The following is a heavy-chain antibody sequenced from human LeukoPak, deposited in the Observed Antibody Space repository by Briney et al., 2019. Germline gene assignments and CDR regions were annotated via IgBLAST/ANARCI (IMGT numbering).Heavy chain of an antibody. CDR1: GASITSGDYH. CDR3: ARVHTSGSYSSSWYSARTVEYFQH. CDR2: IYYSGTT. Sequence: SETLSLTCTVSGASITSGDYHWGWIRQPPGKGLEWIGTIYYSGTTYYNPSLKSRVTISVDTSKNQFSLKLSSVTAADTAVYYCARVHTSGSYSSSWYSARTVEYFQHWGQGTLVTVSS. J-gene: IGHJ1*01. D-gene: IGHD6-13*01. V-gene: IGHV4-39*07.